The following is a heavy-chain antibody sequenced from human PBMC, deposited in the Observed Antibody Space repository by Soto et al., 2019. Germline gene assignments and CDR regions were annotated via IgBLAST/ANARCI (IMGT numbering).Heavy chain of an antibody. CDR2: IIPILGIA. J-gene: IGHJ6*02. V-gene: IGHV1-69*02. CDR3: ARGASRRDIVVVPAAKYYGMDV. Sequence: QVQLVQSGAEVKKPGSSVKVSCKASGGTFSSYTISWVRQAPGQGLEWMGRIIPILGIANYAQKFQGRVTITGDKSTSTAYMELSSLRSEDTAVYYCARGASRRDIVVVPAAKYYGMDVWGQGTTVTVSS. CDR1: GGTFSSYT. D-gene: IGHD2-2*01.